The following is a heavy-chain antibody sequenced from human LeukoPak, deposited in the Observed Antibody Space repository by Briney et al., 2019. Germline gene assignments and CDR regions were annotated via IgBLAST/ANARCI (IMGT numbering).Heavy chain of an antibody. V-gene: IGHV4-39*01. D-gene: IGHD4-23*01. Sequence: WVRQPPGKGLEWIGSSHYSGSTNYNPSLKSRVTISVDTSKNQFSLKLSSVTAADTAIYYCARQGDGGRAFDYWGQGTLVTVSS. CDR3: ARQGDGGRAFDY. CDR2: SHYSGST. J-gene: IGHJ4*02.